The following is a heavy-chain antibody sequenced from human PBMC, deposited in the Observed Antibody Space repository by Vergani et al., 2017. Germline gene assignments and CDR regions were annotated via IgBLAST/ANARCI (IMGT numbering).Heavy chain of an antibody. CDR2: INHSGSS. CDR3: ARGTTLLIAAAGRAWLDP. V-gene: IGHV4-34*01. J-gene: IGHJ5*02. D-gene: IGHD6-13*01. CDR1: GGSFSGYY. Sequence: QVQLQQWGAGLLKPSETLSLTCTVYGGSFSGYYWSWIRQPPGTGLEWIGEINHSGSSNYNPSLKSRVTISLDTSKNQCSLMLSSVTAADTAVYYCARGTTLLIAAAGRAWLDPWGQGTLVTVSS.